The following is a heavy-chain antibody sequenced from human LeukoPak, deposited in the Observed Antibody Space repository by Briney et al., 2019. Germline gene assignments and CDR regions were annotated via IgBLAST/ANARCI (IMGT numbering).Heavy chain of an antibody. Sequence: VSVKVSCKASGYTFTGYYMHWVRQAPGQGREWMGWINPNSGGTNYAQKFQGRVTMTRDTSISTAYMELSRLRSDDTAVYYCASSPYDSSGYTRWGQGTLVTVFS. CDR2: INPNSGGT. CDR1: GYTFTGYY. V-gene: IGHV1-2*02. CDR3: ASSPYDSSGYTR. D-gene: IGHD3-22*01. J-gene: IGHJ4*02.